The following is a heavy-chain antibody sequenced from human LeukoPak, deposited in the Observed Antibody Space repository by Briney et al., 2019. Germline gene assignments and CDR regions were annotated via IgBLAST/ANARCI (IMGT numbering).Heavy chain of an antibody. V-gene: IGHV3-49*04. D-gene: IGHD5-18*01. CDR3: TRSVDTAMGPLLDY. CDR1: GFTFGDYA. CDR2: IRSKAYGGTT. J-gene: IGHJ4*02. Sequence: GRSLRLSCTASGFTFGDYAMSWVRQAPGKGLEWVGFIRSKAYGGTTEYAASVKGRFTISRDDSKSIAYLQMNSLKTEDTAVYYCTRSVDTAMGPLLDYWGQGTLVTVSS.